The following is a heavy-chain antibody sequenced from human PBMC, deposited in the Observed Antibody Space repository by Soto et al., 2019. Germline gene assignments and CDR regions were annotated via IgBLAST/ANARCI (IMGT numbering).Heavy chain of an antibody. CDR1: GFTFSSYA. Sequence: QVQLVESGGGVVQPGRSLRLSCAASGFTFSSYAMHWVRQAPGKGLEWVAVISYDGSNKYYADSVKGRFTISRDNSKNTLYLQMNSLGAEDTAVYYCARGGLERLGEGRNWFDPWGQGTLVTVSS. D-gene: IGHD1-1*01. CDR3: ARGGLERLGEGRNWFDP. CDR2: ISYDGSNK. J-gene: IGHJ5*02. V-gene: IGHV3-30-3*01.